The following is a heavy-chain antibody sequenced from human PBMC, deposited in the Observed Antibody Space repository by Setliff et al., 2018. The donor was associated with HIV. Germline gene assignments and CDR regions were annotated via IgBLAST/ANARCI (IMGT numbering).Heavy chain of an antibody. CDR1: GYTFTNYA. Sequence: ASVKVSCKASGYTFTNYAISWVRQAPGQGLEWMGGFIPIFGTANYAQKFEGRVTITADESTSTAYMEVNSLRFEDTAVYYCARVFYYSAGSYSLDYWGQETLVTVSS. CDR2: FIPIFGTA. CDR3: ARVFYYSAGSYSLDY. D-gene: IGHD3-10*01. J-gene: IGHJ4*01. V-gene: IGHV1-69*13.